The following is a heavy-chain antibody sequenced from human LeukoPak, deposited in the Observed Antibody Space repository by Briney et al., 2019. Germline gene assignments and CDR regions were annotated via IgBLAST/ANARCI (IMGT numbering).Heavy chain of an antibody. Sequence: SQTLSLTCTVSGGSISSGGYDWSWIRQHPGKGLEWIGYIYYSGSTYYNPSLKSRVTISVDTSKNQFSLKLSSVTAADTAMYYCARESATSSNFDYWGQGTLVTVSS. J-gene: IGHJ4*02. CDR2: IYYSGST. CDR1: GGSISSGGYD. V-gene: IGHV4-31*03. D-gene: IGHD2-15*01. CDR3: ARESATSSNFDY.